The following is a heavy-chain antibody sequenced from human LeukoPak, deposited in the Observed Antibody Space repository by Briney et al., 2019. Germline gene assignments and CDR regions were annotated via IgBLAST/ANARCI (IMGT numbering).Heavy chain of an antibody. CDR3: ARHAAACSSGWYSDY. V-gene: IGHV4-4*07. Sequence: SETLSLTCSVSGVSISAYYWSWIRQPAGKGLEWIGRIYPGESIYASENTNYNPSLKSRVSMSGDTSKNQVSLKLRSVTAADTAVYYCARHAAACSSGWYSDYWGQGTLVTVSS. D-gene: IGHD6-19*01. CDR1: GVSISAYY. J-gene: IGHJ4*02. CDR2: IYPGESIYASENT.